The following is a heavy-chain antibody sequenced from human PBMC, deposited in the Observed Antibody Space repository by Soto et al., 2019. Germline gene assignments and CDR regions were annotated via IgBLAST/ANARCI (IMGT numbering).Heavy chain of an antibody. D-gene: IGHD3-10*01. V-gene: IGHV1-2*04. CDR2: INPNSGGT. CDR1: GYTFTGYY. Sequence: QVQLVQSGAEVKKPGASVKVSCKASGYTFTGYYMHWVRQAPGQGLEWRGWINPNSGGTNYAQKFQGWVTMTRDTSIGTAYMELSRLRSDDTAVYYCARGAYGSGSYSDYYYYMDVWGKGTTVTVSS. J-gene: IGHJ6*03. CDR3: ARGAYGSGSYSDYYYYMDV.